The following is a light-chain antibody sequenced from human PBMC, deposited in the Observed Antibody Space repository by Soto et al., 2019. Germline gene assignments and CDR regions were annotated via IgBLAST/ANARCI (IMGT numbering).Light chain of an antibody. CDR3: SSYTSSSTRV. CDR1: SSNLGAGYD. V-gene: IGLV1-40*01. Sequence: QSVLTQPPSVSGAPGQRVTISCTGNSSNLGAGYDVHWYQQLPGAAPKLVIFGNRNRPSGVPGRFSGSKSGNTASLTISGLQAEDEADYYCSSYTSSSTRVFGTGTKVTVL. J-gene: IGLJ1*01. CDR2: GNR.